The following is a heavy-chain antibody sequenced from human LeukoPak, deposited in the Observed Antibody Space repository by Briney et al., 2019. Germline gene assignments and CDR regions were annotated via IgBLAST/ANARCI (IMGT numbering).Heavy chain of an antibody. J-gene: IGHJ3*02. CDR3: AREGYRFGGDSHAFDI. Sequence: ASVKVSCKASGYTFTSYAMNWVRQAPGQGLEWMGWINTNTGNPTYAQGFTGRFVFSLDTSVSTAYLQISSLKAEDTAVYYCAREGYRFGGDSHAFDIWGQGTMVTVSS. CDR1: GYTFTSYA. CDR2: INTNTGNP. V-gene: IGHV7-4-1*02. D-gene: IGHD2-15*01.